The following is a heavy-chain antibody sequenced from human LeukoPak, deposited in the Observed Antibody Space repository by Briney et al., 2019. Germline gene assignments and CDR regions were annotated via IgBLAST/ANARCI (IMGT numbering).Heavy chain of an antibody. J-gene: IGHJ4*02. Sequence: GASVTVSCKASGGTFSSYAISWVRQAPGQGLEWMGGIIPIFGTANYAQKFQGRVTITADESTSTAYMELSSLRSEDTAVYYCALVRGYCSSTSCYTTTGTFDYWGQGTLVTVSS. CDR1: GGTFSSYA. D-gene: IGHD2-2*02. V-gene: IGHV1-69*01. CDR3: ALVRGYCSSTSCYTTTGTFDY. CDR2: IIPIFGTA.